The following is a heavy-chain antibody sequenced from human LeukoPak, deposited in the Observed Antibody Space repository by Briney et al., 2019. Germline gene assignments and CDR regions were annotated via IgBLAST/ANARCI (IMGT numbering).Heavy chain of an antibody. CDR2: ISSSSSYI. V-gene: IGHV3-21*01. CDR1: GFTFSSYN. D-gene: IGHD6-19*01. J-gene: IGHJ4*02. CDR3: AREDAIAVAGHFDY. Sequence: GGSLRLSCAASGFTFSSYNMNWVRQAPGKGLEWVSSISSSSSYIYYADSVKGRFTISRDNAKNSLYLQMNSLRAEDTAVYYCAREDAIAVAGHFDYWGQGTLVTVSS.